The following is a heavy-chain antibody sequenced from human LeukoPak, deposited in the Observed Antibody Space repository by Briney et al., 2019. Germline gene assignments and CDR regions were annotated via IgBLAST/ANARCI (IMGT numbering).Heavy chain of an antibody. CDR1: GYTFTGYY. J-gene: IGHJ4*02. Sequence: EASVTVSCTASGYTFTGYYMHWVRQAPGQGLEWMGWINPNSGGTNYAQKFQGRVTMTRDTSISTAYMELSRLRSDDTAVYYCARVRYSSSLWYWGQGTLVTVSS. D-gene: IGHD6-6*01. CDR3: ARVRYSSSLWY. CDR2: INPNSGGT. V-gene: IGHV1-2*02.